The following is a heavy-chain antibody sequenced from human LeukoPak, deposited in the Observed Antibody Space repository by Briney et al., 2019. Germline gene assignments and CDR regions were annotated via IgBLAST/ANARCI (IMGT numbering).Heavy chain of an antibody. D-gene: IGHD3-10*01. CDR3: TTDRGPSRY. CDR1: GYTLTELS. Sequence: SCKVSGYTLTELSMHWVRQAPGKGLEWVGRIKSKTDGGTTDYAAPVKGRFTISRDDSKNTLYLQMNSLKTEDTAVYYCTTDRGPSRYWGQGTLVTVSS. J-gene: IGHJ4*02. V-gene: IGHV3-15*01. CDR2: IKSKTDGGTT.